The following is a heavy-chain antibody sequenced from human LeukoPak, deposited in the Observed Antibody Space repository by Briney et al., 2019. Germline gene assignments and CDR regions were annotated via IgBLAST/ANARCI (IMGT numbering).Heavy chain of an antibody. J-gene: IGHJ6*02. Sequence: GGSLRLSCAASGFTFSSYGMHWVRQAPGKGLEWVAVISYDGSNKYYADSAKGRFTISRDNSKNTLYLQMNSLRAEDTAVYYCANERNFDGSSENGMDVWGQGTTVTVSS. CDR3: ANERNFDGSSENGMDV. D-gene: IGHD1-14*01. V-gene: IGHV3-30*18. CDR2: ISYDGSNK. CDR1: GFTFSSYG.